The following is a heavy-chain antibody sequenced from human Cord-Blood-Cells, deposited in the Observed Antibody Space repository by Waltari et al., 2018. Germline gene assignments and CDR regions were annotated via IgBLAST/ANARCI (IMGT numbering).Heavy chain of an antibody. J-gene: IGHJ4*02. CDR2: IYYSGST. CDR3: ASGGFVDIVAPVDY. CDR1: GGSIRSSSYY. Sequence: QLQLQESGPGLVKPSETLSLTCTAAGGSIRSSSYYWGWIRQPPGKGLEWIGSIYYSGSTYYNPSLKSRVTISVDTSKNQFSLKLSSVTAADTAVYYCASGGFVDIVAPVDYWGQGTLVTVSS. D-gene: IGHD5-12*01. V-gene: IGHV4-39*07.